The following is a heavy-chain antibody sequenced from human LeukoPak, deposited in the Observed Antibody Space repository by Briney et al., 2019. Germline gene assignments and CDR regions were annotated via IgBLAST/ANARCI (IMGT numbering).Heavy chain of an antibody. CDR2: INSDGSTT. CDR3: TRPESSSSLACDH. Sequence: GGSLRLSCAAPGFTFSSSWMHWVRQAPGKGLVWVSRINSDGSTTNYADSVKGRFIISRDNAKNTLYLQMNSLRAEDTAVYYCTRPESSSSLACDHWGQGTLVTVSS. D-gene: IGHD2-2*01. CDR1: GFTFSSSW. V-gene: IGHV3-74*01. J-gene: IGHJ4*02.